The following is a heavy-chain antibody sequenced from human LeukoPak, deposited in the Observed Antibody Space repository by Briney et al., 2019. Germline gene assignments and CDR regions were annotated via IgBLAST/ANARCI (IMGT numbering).Heavy chain of an antibody. J-gene: IGHJ3*02. D-gene: IGHD1-1*01. Sequence: SETLSLTCTVSGGSITNSYWNWIRQSPGKGLEWIGYIKYSGSTNYNPSLKSRVTISVDTSKNQFSLKLSSVTAADTAMYFCARDPLSTNDFDIWGQGTMVTVSS. V-gene: IGHV4-59*01. CDR2: IKYSGST. CDR1: GGSITNSY. CDR3: ARDPLSTNDFDI.